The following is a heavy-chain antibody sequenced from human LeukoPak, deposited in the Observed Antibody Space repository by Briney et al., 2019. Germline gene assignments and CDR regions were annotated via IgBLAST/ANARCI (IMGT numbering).Heavy chain of an antibody. Sequence: SETLSLTCAVSGYSISSGYYWGWIRQPPGKGLEWIGSIYHSGSTYYNPSLKSRVTISVDTSKNQLSLKLSSVTAADTAGYYCAGGVVADYWGQGTLVTVSS. V-gene: IGHV4-38-2*01. CDR2: IYHSGST. CDR3: AGGVVADY. CDR1: GYSISSGYY. J-gene: IGHJ4*02. D-gene: IGHD2-15*01.